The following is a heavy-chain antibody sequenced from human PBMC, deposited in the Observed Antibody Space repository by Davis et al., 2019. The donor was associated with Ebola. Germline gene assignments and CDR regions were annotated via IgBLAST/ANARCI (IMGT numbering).Heavy chain of an antibody. D-gene: IGHD6-19*01. CDR2: IYYSGST. CDR1: GGSISSSSYY. Sequence: MPGGSLRLSCTVSGGSISSSSYYWGWIRQPPGKGLEWIGSIYYSGSTYYNPSLKSRVTISVDTSKNQFSLKLSSVTAADTAVYYCARHLQAGYSSGWYSWFDPWGQGTLVTVSS. J-gene: IGHJ5*02. CDR3: ARHLQAGYSSGWYSWFDP. V-gene: IGHV4-39*01.